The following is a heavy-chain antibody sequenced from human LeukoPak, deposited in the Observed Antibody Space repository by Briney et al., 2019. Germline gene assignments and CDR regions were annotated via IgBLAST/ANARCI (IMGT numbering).Heavy chain of an antibody. Sequence: SETLSLTCTVSGGSINSYYWSWIRQPPGKGLECIGYIHYTGSTNYNPSLKSRVTISVDTSKSQFSLKLSSVTAADTAIYYCAREGMVRGVILFDYWGQGTLVTVSS. CDR1: GGSINSYY. D-gene: IGHD3-10*01. V-gene: IGHV4-59*01. J-gene: IGHJ4*02. CDR3: AREGMVRGVILFDY. CDR2: IHYTGST.